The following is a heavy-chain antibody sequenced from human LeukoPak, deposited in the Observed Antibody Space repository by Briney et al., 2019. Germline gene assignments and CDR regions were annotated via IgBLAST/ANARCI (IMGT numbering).Heavy chain of an antibody. CDR2: ISSGSRTI. J-gene: IGHJ4*02. CDR3: ARQSPAFDY. V-gene: IGHV3-48*01. CDR1: GFTFSIHG. Sequence: GGSLRLSCAASGFTFSIHGMHWVRQAPGKGLEWTSYISSGSRTITYADSVKGRFTISGDDAKNSLYLRMDSLRAEDTAVYYCARQSPAFDYWGQGTLVTVSS.